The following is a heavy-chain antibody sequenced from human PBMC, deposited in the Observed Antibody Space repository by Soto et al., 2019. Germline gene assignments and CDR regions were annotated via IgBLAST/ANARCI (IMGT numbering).Heavy chain of an antibody. J-gene: IGHJ4*02. CDR3: ARASADYEVAWEIDY. CDR2: IWYDGSNK. CDR1: GFTFSIYA. Sequence: QVQLVESGGGVVQPGRSLRLSCAASGFTFSIYAMHWVRQAPGKGLEWVAVIWYDGSNKYYADSVKGRFTISRDNSKNTLYLQMNSLRAEDTAVYYCARASADYEVAWEIDYWGQGTLVTVSS. D-gene: IGHD4-17*01. V-gene: IGHV3-33*01.